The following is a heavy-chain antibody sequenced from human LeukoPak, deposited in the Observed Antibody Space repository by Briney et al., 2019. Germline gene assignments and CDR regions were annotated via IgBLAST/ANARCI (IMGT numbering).Heavy chain of an antibody. CDR2: ISSSGSTI. CDR1: GFTFSSYE. V-gene: IGHV3-48*03. Sequence: GGSLRLSCAASGFTFSSYEMNWVRQAPGKELEWVSYISSSGSTIYYADSVKGRFTTSRDSAKNSLYLQMNSLRAEDTAVYYCAELGITMIGGVWGKGTTVTISS. J-gene: IGHJ6*04. D-gene: IGHD3-10*02. CDR3: AELGITMIGGV.